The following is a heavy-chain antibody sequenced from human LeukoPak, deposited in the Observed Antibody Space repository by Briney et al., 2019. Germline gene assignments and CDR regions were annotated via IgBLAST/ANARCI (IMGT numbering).Heavy chain of an antibody. Sequence: PGGSLRLSSAASGFTFSTYWMNWYRQAPGKGFEWVGNINQDASEINYVASVRGRFTISRDNAKNSLHLQMNSLRAEDTAVYYCATDRDNSDWQKRFDSWGQGTLVTVSS. CDR1: GFTFSTYW. J-gene: IGHJ4*02. CDR3: ATDRDNSDWQKRFDS. D-gene: IGHD2-21*02. V-gene: IGHV3-7*01. CDR2: INQDASEI.